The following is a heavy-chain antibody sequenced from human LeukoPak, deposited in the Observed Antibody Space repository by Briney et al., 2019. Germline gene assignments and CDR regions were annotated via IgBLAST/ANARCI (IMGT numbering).Heavy chain of an antibody. CDR2: ISWNSGSI. CDR1: GFTFDDYA. CDR3: AKDSGRIVVHYYFDY. V-gene: IGHV3-9*01. J-gene: IGHJ4*02. D-gene: IGHD1-26*01. Sequence: GRSLRLSCAASGFTFDDYAMHWVRQAPGKGLEWVSGISWNSGSIGYADSVKGRFTISRDNAKNSLYLQMNSPRAEDTALYYCAKDSGRIVVHYYFDYWGQGTLVTVSS.